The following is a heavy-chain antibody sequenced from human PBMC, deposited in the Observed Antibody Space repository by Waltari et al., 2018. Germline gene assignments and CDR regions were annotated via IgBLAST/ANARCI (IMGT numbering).Heavy chain of an antibody. D-gene: IGHD5-12*01. CDR3: AIGYPSGYDNYYYYYGMDV. Sequence: QVQLVQSGAEVKKPGASVKVSCKASGYTFTGYYMHWVRQAPGQGLEWMGRINPNSGGTNYAQKLQGRVTMTRDTSISTAYMELSRLRSDDTAVYYCAIGYPSGYDNYYYYYGMDVWGQGTTVTVSS. CDR2: INPNSGGT. J-gene: IGHJ6*02. CDR1: GYTFTGYY. V-gene: IGHV1-2*06.